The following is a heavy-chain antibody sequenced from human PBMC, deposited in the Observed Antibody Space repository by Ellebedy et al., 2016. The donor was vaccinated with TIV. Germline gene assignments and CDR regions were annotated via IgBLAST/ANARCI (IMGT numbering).Heavy chain of an antibody. CDR1: GYSLIELS. CDR2: FDPEDGET. Sequence: AASVKVSCKVSGYSLIELSMHWMRQVPGKGLEWMGGFDPEDGETTYSQKFQGRVTMSEDTSTDTSYMELNSLRAEDTAIYYCAKDFHLTGGSLLYVDYWGQGTLVTVSS. V-gene: IGHV1-24*01. J-gene: IGHJ4*02. D-gene: IGHD2-2*02. CDR3: AKDFHLTGGSLLYVDY.